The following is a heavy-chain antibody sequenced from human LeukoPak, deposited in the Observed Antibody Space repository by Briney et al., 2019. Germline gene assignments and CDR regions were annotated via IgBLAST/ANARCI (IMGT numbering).Heavy chain of an antibody. CDR3: YSGLPARTYYYDSSGYYHRYYFDY. Sequence: SETLSLTCTVSGYSISSGYYWGWIRQPPGKGLEWIGEINHSGSTNYNPSLKSRVTISVDTSKNQFSLKLSSVTAADTAVYYCYSGLPARTYYYDSSGYYHRYYFDYWGQGTLVTVSS. V-gene: IGHV4-38-2*02. CDR2: INHSGST. CDR1: GYSISSGYY. D-gene: IGHD3-22*01. J-gene: IGHJ4*02.